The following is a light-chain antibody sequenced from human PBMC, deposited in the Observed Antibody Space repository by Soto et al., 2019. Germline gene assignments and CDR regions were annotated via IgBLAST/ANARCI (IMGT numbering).Light chain of an antibody. Sequence: EIVLTQSPDTLSLSPGERATLSCRASQSVSSSLAWYQQKPGRSPRLLIYGASTRAIGIPARFSGSGSGTEFTLTISSLQSEDFAVYYCLQYNNWWTFGQGTKVDIK. CDR1: QSVSSS. V-gene: IGKV3-15*01. CDR3: LQYNNWWT. J-gene: IGKJ1*01. CDR2: GAS.